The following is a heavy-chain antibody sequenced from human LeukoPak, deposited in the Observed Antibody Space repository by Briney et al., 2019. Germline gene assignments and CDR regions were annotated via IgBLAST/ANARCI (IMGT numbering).Heavy chain of an antibody. CDR1: AFTFGDYT. D-gene: IGHD3-16*02. J-gene: IGHJ5*02. CDR3: ARSPSSFDP. Sequence: GGSLRLSCTASAFTFGDYTMSWVRQAPGKGLEWVSSISCRGDTIDYADSVKGRFTISRDNAKNSLYLQMNSLRAEDTAVYYCARSPSSFDPWGQGALVTVSS. V-gene: IGHV3-48*01. CDR2: ISCRGDTI.